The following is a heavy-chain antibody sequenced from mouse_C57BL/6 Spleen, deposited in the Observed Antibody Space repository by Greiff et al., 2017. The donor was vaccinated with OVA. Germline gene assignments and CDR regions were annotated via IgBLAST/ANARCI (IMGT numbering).Heavy chain of an antibody. CDR3: ARTHYYGSSPLDY. Sequence: EVKLVESGGGLVKPGGSLKLSCAASGFTFSDYGMHWVRQAPEKGLEWVAYISSGSSTIYYADTVKGRFTISRDNAKKTLVLKMSSQLSEDTSMYYCARTHYYGSSPLDYWGQGTTLTVSS. CDR2: ISSGSSTI. D-gene: IGHD1-1*01. CDR1: GFTFSDYG. V-gene: IGHV5-17*01. J-gene: IGHJ2*01.